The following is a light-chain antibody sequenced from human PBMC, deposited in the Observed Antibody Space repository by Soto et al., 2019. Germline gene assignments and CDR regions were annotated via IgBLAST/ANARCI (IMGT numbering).Light chain of an antibody. V-gene: IGKV1-39*01. CDR1: QGISTY. J-gene: IGKJ1*01. CDR2: GAS. CDR3: QHTRTTPRT. Sequence: DIQMTQSPSSLFANVGDRVTITCRASQGISTYLHWYQQRPGKAPSLLIYGASNLHRGVPSRFSGRGSGTDFTLTISSLQPEDVATYYCQHTRTTPRTFGQGTKVESK.